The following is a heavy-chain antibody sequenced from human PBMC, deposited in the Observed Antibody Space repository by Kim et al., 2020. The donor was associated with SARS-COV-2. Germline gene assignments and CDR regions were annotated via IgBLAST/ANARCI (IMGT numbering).Heavy chain of an antibody. D-gene: IGHD2-2*02. Sequence: ASVKVSCKASGYTFTSYAMNWVRQAPGQGLEWMGWINTNTGNPTYAQGFTGRFVFSLDTSVSTAYLQISSLKAEDTAVYYCAREAPTGGIVVVPAAITDYWGQGTLVTVSS. CDR1: GYTFTSYA. V-gene: IGHV7-4-1*02. CDR3: AREAPTGGIVVVPAAITDY. CDR2: INTNTGNP. J-gene: IGHJ4*02.